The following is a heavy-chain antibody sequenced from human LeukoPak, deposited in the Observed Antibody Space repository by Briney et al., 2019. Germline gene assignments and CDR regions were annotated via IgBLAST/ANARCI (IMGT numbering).Heavy chain of an antibody. CDR2: IHYSGST. D-gene: IGHD2/OR15-2a*01. V-gene: IGHV4-59*12. Sequence: SETLSLTCTVSGGSISSYYWSWIRQPPGKRLEWIGYIHYSGSTNYNPSLKSRVTISVDTSKNQFSLKLSSVTAADTAVYYCARGQIGGDHAFDIWGQGTMVTVSS. J-gene: IGHJ3*02. CDR1: GGSISSYY. CDR3: ARGQIGGDHAFDI.